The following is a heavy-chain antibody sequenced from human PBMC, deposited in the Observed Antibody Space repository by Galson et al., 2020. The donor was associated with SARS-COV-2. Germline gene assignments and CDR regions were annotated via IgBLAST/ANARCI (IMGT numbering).Heavy chain of an antibody. V-gene: IGHV1-2*02. Sequence: ASVKVSCKASGYTFTGYYMHWVRQAPGQGLEWMGWINPNSGGTNYAQKFQGRVTMTRDTSISTAYMELSRLRSDDTAVYYCARVGPMVRGALEYYYYMDVWGKGTTVTISS. CDR2: INPNSGGT. CDR1: GYTFTGYY. J-gene: IGHJ6*03. D-gene: IGHD3-10*01. CDR3: ARVGPMVRGALEYYYYMDV.